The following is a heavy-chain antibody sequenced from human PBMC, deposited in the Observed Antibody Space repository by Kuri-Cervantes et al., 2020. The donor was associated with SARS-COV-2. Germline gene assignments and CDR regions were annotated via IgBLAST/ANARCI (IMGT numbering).Heavy chain of an antibody. V-gene: IGHV4-4*02. CDR3: ARGASWQWLVRGFGY. J-gene: IGHJ4*02. D-gene: IGHD6-19*01. CDR1: GGSISSSNW. Sequence: SETLSLTCAVSGGSISSSNWWSWVRQPPGKGLEWIGEIYHSGGTNYNPSLKSRVTISVDKSKNQFSLKLSSVTAADTAVYYCARGASWQWLVRGFGYWGQGTLVTVSS. CDR2: IYHSGGT.